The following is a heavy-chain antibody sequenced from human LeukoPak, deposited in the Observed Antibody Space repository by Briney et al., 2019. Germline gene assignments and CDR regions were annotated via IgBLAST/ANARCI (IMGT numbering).Heavy chain of an antibody. CDR1: GYTFTSYY. CDR2: INPRGGST. Sequence: ASVKVSCKASGYTFTSYYMHWVRQAPGQGLEWMGLINPRGGSTSYAQKFQGRVTMTRDMSTSTVYMELSSLRSEDTAVYYCARSNQGYSSSWYLILFDYWGQGTLVTVSS. CDR3: ARSNQGYSSSWYLILFDY. V-gene: IGHV1-46*01. J-gene: IGHJ4*02. D-gene: IGHD6-13*01.